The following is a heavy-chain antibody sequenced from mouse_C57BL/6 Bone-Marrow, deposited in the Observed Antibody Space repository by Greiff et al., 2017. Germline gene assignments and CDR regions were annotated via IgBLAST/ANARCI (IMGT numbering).Heavy chain of an antibody. CDR1: GYTFTSYW. Sequence: QVHVKQPGTELVKPGASVKLSCKASGYTFTSYWMHWVKQRPGQGLEWIGNINPSNGSTNYNEKFKSKATLTVDNASSTAYMQLSSLTSEDSAVYYCARKGSNYAYFDYWGQGTTLTVSS. D-gene: IGHD2-5*01. CDR2: INPSNGST. V-gene: IGHV1-53*01. J-gene: IGHJ2*01. CDR3: ARKGSNYAYFDY.